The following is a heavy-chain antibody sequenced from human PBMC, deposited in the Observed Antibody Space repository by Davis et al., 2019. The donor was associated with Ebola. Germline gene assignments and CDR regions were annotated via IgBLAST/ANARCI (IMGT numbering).Heavy chain of an antibody. J-gene: IGHJ4*02. CDR3: ASSSYQPDY. V-gene: IGHV3-74*01. CDR2: INPDGSFT. D-gene: IGHD2-2*01. Sequence: PGGSLRLSCAASGFTFSSYWMHWVRQAPGKGLVWVSRINPDGSFTDYADPVKGRFSISRDSTSNTLYLQMNGLRAEDTGVYYCASSSYQPDYWGQGTLVTVSS. CDR1: GFTFSSYW.